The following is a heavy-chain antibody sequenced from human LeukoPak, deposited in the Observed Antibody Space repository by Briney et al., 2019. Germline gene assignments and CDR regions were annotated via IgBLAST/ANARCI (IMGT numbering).Heavy chain of an antibody. D-gene: IGHD6-13*01. CDR2: IYYSGST. J-gene: IGHJ4*02. Sequence: SETLSLTCTVSGGSISSSSYYWGWIRQPPGKGLEWIGSIYYSGSTYYNPSLKSRVTRSVDTSKNQFSLKLSSVTAADTAVYYCARYSRWNGFDYWGQGTLVTVSS. CDR3: ARYSRWNGFDY. V-gene: IGHV4-39*07. CDR1: GGSISSSSYY.